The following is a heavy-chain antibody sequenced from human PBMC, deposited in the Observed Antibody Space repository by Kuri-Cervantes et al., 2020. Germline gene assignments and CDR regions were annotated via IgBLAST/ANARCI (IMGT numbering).Heavy chain of an antibody. D-gene: IGHD3-10*01. Sequence: LRLSCTVSGGSISSGSYYWSWIRQPAGKGLEWIGRIYTSGSTNYNPSLKSRVTISVDTSKNQFSLKLSSVTAADTAVYYCATRPVLLWFGDAFDIWGQGTMVTVSS. CDR3: ATRPVLLWFGDAFDI. CDR2: IYTSGST. V-gene: IGHV4-61*02. CDR1: GGSISSGSYY. J-gene: IGHJ3*02.